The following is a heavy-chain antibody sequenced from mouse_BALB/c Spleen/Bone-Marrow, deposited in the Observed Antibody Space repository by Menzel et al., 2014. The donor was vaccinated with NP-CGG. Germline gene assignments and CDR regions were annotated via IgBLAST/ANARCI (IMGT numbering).Heavy chain of an antibody. V-gene: IGHV2-3*01. J-gene: IGHJ3*01. CDR3: AKREAWYDGPWFAY. D-gene: IGHD2-14*01. CDR1: GFSLTSYG. CDR2: IWGDGST. Sequence: VMLVESGPGLVAPSQSLSITCTVSGFSLTSYGVSWVRQPPGKGLEWLGVIWGDGSTNYHSALMSRLSISKDNSKSQVFLKLNSLQTDHTAPYCCAKREAWYDGPWFAYWGRGTLVTGST.